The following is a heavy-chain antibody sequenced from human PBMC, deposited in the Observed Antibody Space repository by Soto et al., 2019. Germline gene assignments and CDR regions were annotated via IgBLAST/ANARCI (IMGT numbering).Heavy chain of an antibody. V-gene: IGHV1-69*02. J-gene: IGHJ4*02. CDR2: IIPILGIA. D-gene: IGHD4-17*01. CDR3: ARGEDYGDYVSYFDY. Sequence: QVRLVQSGAEVKKPGSSVKVSCKASGGTFSSYTISWVRQDPGQGLQWMGGIIPILGIANYAQKFQGRVTITADKSTSTAYMELSSLRSEDTAVYYCARGEDYGDYVSYFDYWGQGTLVTVSS. CDR1: GGTFSSYT.